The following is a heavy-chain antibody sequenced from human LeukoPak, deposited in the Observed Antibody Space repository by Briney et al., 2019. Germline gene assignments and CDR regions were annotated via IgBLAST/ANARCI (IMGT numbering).Heavy chain of an antibody. CDR2: ISGSGAST. Sequence: GGCLRLSCAASGFTFYSFAMSWVRQAPGKGLEWLSAISGSGASTYYGDSVKGRFTISRDYSRDTLYLQMDSLRAEDTAVYYCAKRPTTLTTFGRDYWGQGTLVTASP. J-gene: IGHJ4*02. CDR1: GFTFYSFA. V-gene: IGHV3-23*01. CDR3: AKRPTTLTTFGRDY. D-gene: IGHD4-17*01.